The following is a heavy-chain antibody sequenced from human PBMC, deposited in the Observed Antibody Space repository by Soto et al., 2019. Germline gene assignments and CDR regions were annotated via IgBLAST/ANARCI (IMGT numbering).Heavy chain of an antibody. V-gene: IGHV4-31*01. CDR2: IYYSGST. CDR3: ARKVGSTGYFDY. J-gene: IGHJ4*02. CDR1: GGSISSGGYY. D-gene: IGHD1-26*01. Sequence: SETLSLTCTVSGGSISSGGYYWSWIRQHPGKGLEWIGYIYYSGSTYYNPSLKSQVTISVDTSKNQFSLKLSSVTAADTAVYYCARKVGSTGYFDYWGQGTLVTVSS.